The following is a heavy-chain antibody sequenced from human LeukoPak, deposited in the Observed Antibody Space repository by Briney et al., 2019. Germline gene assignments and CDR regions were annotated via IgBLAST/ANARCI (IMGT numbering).Heavy chain of an antibody. J-gene: IGHJ4*02. CDR2: ISYDGSNK. Sequence: GGSLRLSCAASGFTFYSYGMHWVRQAPGKGLEWVAVISYDGSNKYYADSVKGRFTISRDNSKNTLYLQMNSLRAEDTAVYYCARGVQLTFDYWGQGTLVTVSS. D-gene: IGHD5-18*01. V-gene: IGHV3-30*19. CDR1: GFTFYSYG. CDR3: ARGVQLTFDY.